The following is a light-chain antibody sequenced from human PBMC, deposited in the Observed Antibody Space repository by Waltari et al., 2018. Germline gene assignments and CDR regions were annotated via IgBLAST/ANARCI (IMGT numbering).Light chain of an antibody. J-gene: IGKJ1*01. CDR1: QRISSY. Sequence: DIQMTQSPSSLSASVGDRVTITCRASQRISSYLNWYQQKPGKAPKLLIYAATSLQSGVQSRFTGGGSGTEFALTISSLQPEDFATYYCQQSYSTPRTFGQGTKVDIK. CDR3: QQSYSTPRT. V-gene: IGKV1-39*01. CDR2: AAT.